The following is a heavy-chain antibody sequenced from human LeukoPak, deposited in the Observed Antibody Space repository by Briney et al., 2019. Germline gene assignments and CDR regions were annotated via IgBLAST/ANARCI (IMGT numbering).Heavy chain of an antibody. Sequence: GGSLRLSCAASGFTFSSYWMSWVRQAPGKGLEWVANIKQDGSEKYYVDSVKGRFTISRDNAKNSLYLQMNSLRAEDTAVYYCARDKIVGATNFDYWGQGTLVTDSS. V-gene: IGHV3-7*01. CDR2: IKQDGSEK. D-gene: IGHD1-26*01. J-gene: IGHJ4*02. CDR1: GFTFSSYW. CDR3: ARDKIVGATNFDY.